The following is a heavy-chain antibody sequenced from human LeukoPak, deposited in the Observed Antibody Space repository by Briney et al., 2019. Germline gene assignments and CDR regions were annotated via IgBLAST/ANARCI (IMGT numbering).Heavy chain of an antibody. V-gene: IGHV1-69*01. J-gene: IGHJ4*02. CDR1: GGTFSSYA. Sequence: SVKVSCKASGGTFSSYAISWVRQAPGQGLGWMGGIIPIFGTANYAQKFQGRVTITADESTSTAYMELSSLRSEDTAVYYCARSSLGDFWSGYYGLYFDYWGQGTLVTVSS. CDR3: ARSSLGDFWSGYYGLYFDY. CDR2: IIPIFGTA. D-gene: IGHD3-3*01.